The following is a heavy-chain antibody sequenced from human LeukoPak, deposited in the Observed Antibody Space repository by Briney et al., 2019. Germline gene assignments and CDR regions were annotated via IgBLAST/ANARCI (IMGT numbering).Heavy chain of an antibody. CDR2: ISYDGSNK. CDR3: ARDVRSIAVAGTPFDY. CDR1: GFTFSSYA. Sequence: PGGSLRLSCAASGFTFSSYAMHWVRQAPGKGLKWVAVISYDGSNKYYADSVKGRFTISRDNSKNTLYLQMNSLRAEDTAVYYCARDVRSIAVAGTPFDYWGQGTLVTVSS. D-gene: IGHD6-19*01. J-gene: IGHJ4*02. V-gene: IGHV3-30-3*01.